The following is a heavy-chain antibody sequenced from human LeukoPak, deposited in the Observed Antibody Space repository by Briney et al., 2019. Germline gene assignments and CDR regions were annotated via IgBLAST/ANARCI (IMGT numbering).Heavy chain of an antibody. CDR1: GFSFSSTW. D-gene: IGHD2-8*02. Sequence: GGSLRLSCAASGFSFSSTWMHWVRQVPGKGLVWASRINSDGSTIYADSVKGRFTISRDNTKNTLYLQMNSLRADDTAVYYCARGRYYTADYWGQGTLVTVSS. CDR3: ARGRYYTADY. J-gene: IGHJ4*02. V-gene: IGHV3-74*01. CDR2: INSDGST.